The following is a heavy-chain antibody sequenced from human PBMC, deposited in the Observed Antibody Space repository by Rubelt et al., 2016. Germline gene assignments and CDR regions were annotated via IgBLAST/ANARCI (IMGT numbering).Heavy chain of an antibody. CDR3: HRRNYFYGMDV. V-gene: IGHV3-64D*06. Sequence: GSGGGLVQPGGSLRLSCTASGFTFSSYAMHWVRQAPGKGLEYVSAISINGDSTYYADSVKGRFTISRDNSKNTLYLQMSGLRPEDTAVYYSHRRNYFYGMDVWGQGTTVTVS. J-gene: IGHJ6*02. CDR2: ISINGDST. CDR1: GFTFSSYA.